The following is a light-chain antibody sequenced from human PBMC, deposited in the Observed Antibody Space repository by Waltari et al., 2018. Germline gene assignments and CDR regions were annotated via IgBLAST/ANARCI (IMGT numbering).Light chain of an antibody. V-gene: IGKV1-16*02. CDR3: QQYSTFPPT. CDR2: AAS. J-gene: IGKJ4*01. Sequence: DIQLTQSPSSLSPFVGDRFILTCRASQAISTFLAWFQLKPGKAPKSLIYAASTLQTGVSSNFSGSGSGTDFTLTISSLQPGDCATYYCQQYSTFPPTFGGGTRVEI. CDR1: QAISTF.